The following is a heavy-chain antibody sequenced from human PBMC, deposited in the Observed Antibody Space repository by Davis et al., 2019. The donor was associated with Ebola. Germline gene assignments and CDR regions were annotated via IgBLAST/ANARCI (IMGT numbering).Heavy chain of an antibody. J-gene: IGHJ4*02. CDR3: ARESIYGDSMDFDY. Sequence: AASVKVSCKASGYTFTNYYMHWVRQAPGQGLEWMGIINPSGGSTTYAQKFQGRVTMTRDPSTSTNYMELSSLRSEDTAVFYCARESIYGDSMDFDYWGQGTLVIVSS. V-gene: IGHV1-46*01. CDR2: INPSGGST. CDR1: GYTFTNYY. D-gene: IGHD4-17*01.